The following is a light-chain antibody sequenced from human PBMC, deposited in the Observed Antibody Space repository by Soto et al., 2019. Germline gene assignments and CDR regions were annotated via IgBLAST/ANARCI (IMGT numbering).Light chain of an antibody. CDR1: QSINNW. CDR3: QHHNSFPFT. V-gene: IGKV1-5*03. Sequence: DLQMTQSPPTLSASVGDRVTITCRASQSINNWLAWHQQKPGKAPKVLIYKASSLESGVPSRFSGSGSGTEFTLTISSLQPDDDATYSCQHHNSFPFTFGGGTKVEIK. J-gene: IGKJ4*01. CDR2: KAS.